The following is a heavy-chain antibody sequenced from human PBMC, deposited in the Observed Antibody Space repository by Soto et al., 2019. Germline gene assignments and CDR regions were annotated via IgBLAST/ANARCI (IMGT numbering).Heavy chain of an antibody. D-gene: IGHD6-13*01. Sequence: LRLSCAASGFTFSSYSMNWVRQAPGKGLEWVSAISDSGSSTHYADSVKGRFTISRDSSKNTLYLQMNSLRAEDTAIYYCSKGEFGSSWYRGTHWGQGTLVTVSS. V-gene: IGHV3-23*01. CDR2: ISDSGSST. CDR3: SKGEFGSSWYRGTH. J-gene: IGHJ4*02. CDR1: GFTFSSYS.